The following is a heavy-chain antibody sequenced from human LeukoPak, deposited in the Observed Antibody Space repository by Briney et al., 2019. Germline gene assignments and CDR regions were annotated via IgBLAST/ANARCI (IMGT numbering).Heavy chain of an antibody. J-gene: IGHJ4*02. CDR2: ITKSGGTT. CDR3: AKPARTDYADY. Sequence: GGTLRLSCAASGFTFRTYGMSWVRQSPGKGLEWVSAITKSGGTTYYADSVKGRFTISRDNSKNTLYLQMDSLRAEDTAVYYCAKPARTDYADYWGQGTLVTVSS. D-gene: IGHD1-14*01. V-gene: IGHV3-23*01. CDR1: GFTFRTYG.